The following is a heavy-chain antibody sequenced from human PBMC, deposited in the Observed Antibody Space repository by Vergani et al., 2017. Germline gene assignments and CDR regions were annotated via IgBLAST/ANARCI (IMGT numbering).Heavy chain of an antibody. V-gene: IGHV5-51*03. Sequence: EVQLVQSATEVKKPGESLKISCKGSGYSFTNHWIGWVRQMPGKGLEWMGFIYPDDSETRNNPSFQGQVTISVDKSISTAYLQWSSLKASDTAIYYCARLSLGDATLLNRAREIRDYYYHGLDVWGQGTTVTVSS. CDR2: IYPDDSET. CDR1: GYSFTNHW. D-gene: IGHD3-10*01. CDR3: ARLSLGDATLLNRAREIRDYYYHGLDV. J-gene: IGHJ6*02.